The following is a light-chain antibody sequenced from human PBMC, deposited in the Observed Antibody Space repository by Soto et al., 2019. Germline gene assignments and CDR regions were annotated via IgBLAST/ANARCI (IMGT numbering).Light chain of an antibody. V-gene: IGLV1-36*01. CDR2: YDD. CDR1: TSNVGDNA. Sequence: QSVLTQPPSVSAAPRQRVTISCSGSTSNVGDNAVNWYQHLPGKAPKLLVYYDDLLPSGVSDRFSGSKSGTSASLAISGLQSEDEADYFCAAWDDSLNGYLFGTGTKLTVL. CDR3: AAWDDSLNGYL. J-gene: IGLJ1*01.